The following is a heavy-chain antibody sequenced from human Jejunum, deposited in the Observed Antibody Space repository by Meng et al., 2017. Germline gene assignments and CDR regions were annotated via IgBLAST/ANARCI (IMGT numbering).Heavy chain of an antibody. J-gene: IGHJ5*02. CDR3: TREAPGTYWFDP. V-gene: IGHV1-46*01. Sequence: QVQRVAAGAEVQKPGASVKGSCKASGNTFTTYLIHWVRQAPGQGLEYMGIISPSSDYTKYAQKFKGRVTMTRDMSTSTVYMELSSLRSEDTAVYYCTREAPGTYWFDPWGQGTLVTVSS. CDR2: ISPSSDYT. CDR1: GNTFTTYL.